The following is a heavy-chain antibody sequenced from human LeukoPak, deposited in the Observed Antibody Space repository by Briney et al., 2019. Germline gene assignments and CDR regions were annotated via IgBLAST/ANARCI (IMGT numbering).Heavy chain of an antibody. CDR2: IYSGGST. V-gene: IGHV3-66*01. CDR3: ARYSNSDAFDI. D-gene: IGHD4-11*01. J-gene: IGHJ3*02. CDR1: GFTVSSNY. Sequence: GGSLRLSCAASGFTVSSNYMSWVRQAPGKGLEWVSVIYSGGSTYYADSVKGRFTISRDNSKNTLYLQMNSLRAEDTAVYYCARYSNSDAFDIWGQGTMVTVSS.